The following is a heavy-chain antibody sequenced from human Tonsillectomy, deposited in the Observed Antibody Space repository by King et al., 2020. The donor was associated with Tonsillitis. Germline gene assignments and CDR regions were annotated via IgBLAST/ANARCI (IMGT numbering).Heavy chain of an antibody. CDR2: ISSSSSYT. CDR3: ASSTMGDYYYYGMAV. J-gene: IGHJ6*02. CDR1: GFTFSDYY. Sequence: QLVQSGGGLVKPGGSLRLSCAASGFTFSDYYMSWIRQAPGKGLEWVSYISSSSSYTNYADSVKGRFTISRDNAKNSLYLQMNSLRAEDTAVYYCASSTMGDYYYYGMAVWGQGTPVTVSS. V-gene: IGHV3-11*06. D-gene: IGHD3-10*01.